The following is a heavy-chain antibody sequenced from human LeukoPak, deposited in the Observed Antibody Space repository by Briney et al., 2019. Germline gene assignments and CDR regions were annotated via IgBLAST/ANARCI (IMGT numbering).Heavy chain of an antibody. CDR1: GGSISSYY. CDR2: IYYSGST. CDR3: ALMDCSGGSCYQMD. V-gene: IGHV4-59*01. J-gene: IGHJ4*02. D-gene: IGHD2-15*01. Sequence: PSETLSLTCTVSGGSISSYYWSWIRQPPGKGLEWIGYIYYSGSTNYNPSLKSRVTISVDTSKNQFSLKLSSVTAADTAVYYCALMDCSGGSCYQMDWGQGTLVTASS.